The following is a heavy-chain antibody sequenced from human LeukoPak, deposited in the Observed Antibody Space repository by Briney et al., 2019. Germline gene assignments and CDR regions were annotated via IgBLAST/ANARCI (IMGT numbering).Heavy chain of an antibody. D-gene: IGHD6-13*01. V-gene: IGHV3-23*01. CDR2: ISASGGST. J-gene: IGHJ4*02. Sequence: GGSLRLSCAASGFTFSNYAMSWVRQAPGMGLEWVSGISASGGSTYYADSVRGRVTISRDNSKSTLYLKMKTLRAEDTAVYYCAKRIAAVGPYFDYWGQGTLVTVSS. CDR3: AKRIAAVGPYFDY. CDR1: GFTFSNYA.